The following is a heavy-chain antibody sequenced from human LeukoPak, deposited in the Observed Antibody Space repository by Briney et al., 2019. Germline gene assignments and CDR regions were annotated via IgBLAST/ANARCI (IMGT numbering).Heavy chain of an antibody. V-gene: IGHV1-46*01. J-gene: IGHJ6*03. D-gene: IGHD5-18*01. CDR3: ARRYSYGPYYMDV. CDR2: INPSGGST. Sequence: ASVKVSCKASGNTFTAYYMHWVRQAPGQGLEWMGIINPSGGSTSYAQKFQGRVTMTTDTSTSTAYMELRSLRSDDTAVYYCARRYSYGPYYMDVWGKGTTVTVSS. CDR1: GNTFTAYY.